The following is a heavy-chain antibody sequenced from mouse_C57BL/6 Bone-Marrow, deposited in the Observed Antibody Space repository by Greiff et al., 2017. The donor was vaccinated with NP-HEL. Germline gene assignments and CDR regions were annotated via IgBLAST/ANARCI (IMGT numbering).Heavy chain of an antibody. J-gene: IGHJ2*01. CDR3: AIPLYYYGSSFDY. CDR2: INPNYGTT. Sequence: VQLQQSGPELVKPGASVKLSCKASGYSFTDYNMNWVKQSNGQSLEWIGVINPNYGTTRYNQKFKGKATLTVDQSSSTAYMKLNSLTSADASVYYCAIPLYYYGSSFDYWGKGTTLTVSS. D-gene: IGHD1-1*01. V-gene: IGHV1-39*01. CDR1: GYSFTDYN.